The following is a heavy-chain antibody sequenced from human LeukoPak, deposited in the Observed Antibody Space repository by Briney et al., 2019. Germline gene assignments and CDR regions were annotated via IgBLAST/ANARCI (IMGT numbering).Heavy chain of an antibody. D-gene: IGHD2-2*01. CDR1: GFTFGDYA. CDR3: TREGIVVVPAAMIYFDY. J-gene: IGHJ4*02. V-gene: IGHV3-49*04. CDR2: IRSKAYGGTT. Sequence: GGSLRLSCTASGFTFGDYAMSWVRQAPGKGLEWVGYIRSKAYGGTTEYAASVKGRFTISRDDSKSIAYLQMNSLKTEDTAVYYCTREGIVVVPAAMIYFDYWGQGTLVTVSS.